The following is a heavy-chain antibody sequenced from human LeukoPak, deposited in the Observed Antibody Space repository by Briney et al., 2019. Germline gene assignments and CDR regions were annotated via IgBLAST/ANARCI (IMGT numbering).Heavy chain of an antibody. D-gene: IGHD5-18*01. CDR3: AKVAAYTYGPIDY. J-gene: IGHJ4*02. CDR2: ISGGGGGT. Sequence: GGSLRLSCAASGFTFSSYAMNWVRQAPGKGLEWVSAISGGGGGTYYADSVKGRFTISRDNSNNTLYLQMNSLRAEDTAVYYCAKVAAYTYGPIDYWGQGRLVTVYS. CDR1: GFTFSSYA. V-gene: IGHV3-23*01.